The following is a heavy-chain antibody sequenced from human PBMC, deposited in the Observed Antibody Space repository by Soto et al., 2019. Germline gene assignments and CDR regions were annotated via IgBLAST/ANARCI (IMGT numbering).Heavy chain of an antibody. CDR2: IIPIFGTA. V-gene: IGHV1-69*06. CDR3: ARGYCSSTSCLHYYYGMDV. J-gene: IGHJ6*02. Sequence: SVKVSCKASGGTFSSYAISWVRQAPGQGLEWMGGIIPIFGTANYAQKFQGRVTITADKSTSTAYMELSSLRSEDTAVYYCARGYCSSTSCLHYYYGMDVWGQGTTVTVSS. D-gene: IGHD2-2*01. CDR1: GGTFSSYA.